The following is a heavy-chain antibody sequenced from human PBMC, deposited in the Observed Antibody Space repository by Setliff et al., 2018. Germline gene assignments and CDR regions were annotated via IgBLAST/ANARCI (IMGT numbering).Heavy chain of an antibody. D-gene: IGHD1-26*01. J-gene: IGHJ4*02. Sequence: ASVKVSCKASGATFSSHGISWVRQAPGQGLEWMGLLNPSDGSTNYAQKFQGRVTVTRDTSTSTVYMELSSLRSEDTAVYYCTRDRGSYYVFEYWGQGTLVTVSS. CDR2: LNPSDGST. V-gene: IGHV1-46*03. CDR1: GATFSSHG. CDR3: TRDRGSYYVFEY.